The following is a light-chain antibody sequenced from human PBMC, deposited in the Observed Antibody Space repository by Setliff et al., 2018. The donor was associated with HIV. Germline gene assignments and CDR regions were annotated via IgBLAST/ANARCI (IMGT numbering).Light chain of an antibody. J-gene: IGLJ1*01. V-gene: IGLV5-45*01. CDR3: MIWHSSAYV. CDR1: SGINVGTYR. Sequence: QPVLAQPASLSASPGASASLTCTLRSGINVGTYRIYWYQQKPGSPPQYLLRYKSDSDKQQGSGVPSRFSGSKDASANAGILLISGLQSEDEADYYCMIWHSSAYVFGTGTKV. CDR2: YKSDSDK.